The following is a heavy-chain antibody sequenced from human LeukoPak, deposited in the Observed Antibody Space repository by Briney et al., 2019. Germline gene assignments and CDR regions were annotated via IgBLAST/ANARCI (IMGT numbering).Heavy chain of an antibody. CDR1: GGSISSYY. Sequence: SETLSLTCTVSGGSISSYYWSWIRQPPGKGLEWIGYIYYSGSTNYNPSLKSRVTISVDTSKNQFSLKLSSVTAADTAVYYCARANRDTAMGATSGFDPWGQGTLVTVSS. CDR3: ARANRDTAMGATSGFDP. D-gene: IGHD5-18*01. CDR2: IYYSGST. V-gene: IGHV4-59*12. J-gene: IGHJ5*02.